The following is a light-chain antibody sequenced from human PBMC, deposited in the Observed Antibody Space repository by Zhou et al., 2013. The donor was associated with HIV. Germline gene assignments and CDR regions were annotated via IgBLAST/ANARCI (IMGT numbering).Light chain of an antibody. CDR2: AAS. Sequence: DIQVTQSPSSLSASVGDRVTITCRASENIDHYLNWYQQKLGEAPKLLIFAASKLQSGVPSRFSGSGSGTDFTLTISSLQPEDFATYYCQQSYSTPPTFGQGTKVEIK. CDR1: ENIDHY. J-gene: IGKJ1*01. CDR3: QQSYSTPPT. V-gene: IGKV1-39*01.